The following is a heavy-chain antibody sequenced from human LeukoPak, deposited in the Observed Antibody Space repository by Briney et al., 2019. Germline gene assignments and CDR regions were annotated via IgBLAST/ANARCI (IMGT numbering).Heavy chain of an antibody. J-gene: IGHJ4*02. D-gene: IGHD4-11*01. CDR1: GGSFSGYY. CDR2: INHSGST. Sequence: SETLSLTCAVYGGSFSGYYWSWIRQPPGKGLEWIGEINHSGSTNYNPSLKSRVTISVDTSKNQFSLKLSSVTAADTAVYYCATFTVTIAYGYFDYWGQGTLVTVSS. CDR3: ATFTVTIAYGYFDY. V-gene: IGHV4-34*01.